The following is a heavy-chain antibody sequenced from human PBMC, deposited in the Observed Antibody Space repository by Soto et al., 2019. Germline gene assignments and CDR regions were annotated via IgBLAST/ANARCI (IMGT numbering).Heavy chain of an antibody. D-gene: IGHD6-19*01. CDR1: GFTFSIYA. CDR3: ATGRHLYSRGWYEIYFDY. CDR2: ISGSGGIT. V-gene: IGHV3-23*01. Sequence: EVQLLESGGGLVQPGGSLRLSWAASGFTFSIYAMSWVRQAPGKGLEWVSAISGSGGITYYADSVKGRFTTSRYNSKITLYLHMNSLRAEDTAVYYCATGRHLYSRGWYEIYFDYWGQGTLVTVSS. J-gene: IGHJ4*02.